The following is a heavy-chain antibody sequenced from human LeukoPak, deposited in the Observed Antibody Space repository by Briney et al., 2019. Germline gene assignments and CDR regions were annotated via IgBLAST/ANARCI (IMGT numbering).Heavy chain of an antibody. CDR2: ISSSSSSYI. J-gene: IGHJ6*03. Sequence: SGGSLRLSCAASGFTFSSYSMNWVRQAPGKGLEWVSSISSSSSSYISYADSVKGRFTISRDNAKNSLYLQMNSLRAEDTAVYYCARDRDGIALIRDRTYYYMDVWGKGTTVTVSS. CDR3: ARDRDGIALIRDRTYYYMDV. CDR1: GFTFSSYS. V-gene: IGHV3-21*06. D-gene: IGHD3-10*01.